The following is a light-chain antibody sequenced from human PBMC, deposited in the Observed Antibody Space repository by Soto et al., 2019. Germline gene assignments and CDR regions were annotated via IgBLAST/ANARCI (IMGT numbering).Light chain of an antibody. CDR3: SSYSSGSTLGV. Sequence: QSALTQPASVSGSPGQSITISCTGSNNDIGTYKYVSWYQHHPGKVPQLLIYEVSNRPSGISSRFSASKSGNTASLTISGLQAEDEADYYCSSYSSGSTLGVFGTGTKLTVL. CDR2: EVS. J-gene: IGLJ3*02. V-gene: IGLV2-14*01. CDR1: NNDIGTYKY.